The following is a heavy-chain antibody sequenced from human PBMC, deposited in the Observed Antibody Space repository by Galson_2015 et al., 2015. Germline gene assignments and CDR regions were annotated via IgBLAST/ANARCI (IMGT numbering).Heavy chain of an antibody. D-gene: IGHD5-18*01. CDR2: IIPILDIA. CDR3: AKDNIPDTAMAPAAY. CDR1: GGPFSNYC. Sequence: SVKVSCKASGGPFSNYCFNWVRQAPGQGLEWMGRIIPILDIANYAPKFQGRVTITADKSTNTAYMELSSLTSEDTAVYYCAKDNIPDTAMAPAAYWGQGTLVTVSS. J-gene: IGHJ4*02. V-gene: IGHV1-69*04.